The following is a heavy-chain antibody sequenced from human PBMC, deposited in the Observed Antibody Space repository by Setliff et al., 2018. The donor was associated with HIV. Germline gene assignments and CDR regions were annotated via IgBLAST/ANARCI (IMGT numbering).Heavy chain of an antibody. Sequence: SSETLSLTCTVSGDSVNDRSYFWGWIRQPPGKGLEWIGTFYYNGDSRYNPSLKSRVTISVDTSKNQFSLKLSSVTAADTAVYYCARLVDSAAVPQDYFDYWGQGTLVTVSS. V-gene: IGHV4-39*01. CDR1: GDSVNDRSYF. J-gene: IGHJ4*02. CDR2: FYYNGDS. CDR3: ARLVDSAAVPQDYFDY. D-gene: IGHD2-15*01.